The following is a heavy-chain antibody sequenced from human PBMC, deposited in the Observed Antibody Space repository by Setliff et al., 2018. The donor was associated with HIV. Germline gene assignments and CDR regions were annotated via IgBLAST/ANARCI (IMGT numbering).Heavy chain of an antibody. CDR2: IWYDGLEK. J-gene: IGHJ2*01. Sequence: GGSLRLSCAASGFTFDNYAMHWVRQAPGKGLEWVAVIWYDGLEKYYGDSVKGRFTVSRDNSKNTLTLQMKSLRAEDTAIYYCAKDGAVITPGGALDIWGRGTLVTV. CDR3: AKDGAVITPGGALDI. D-gene: IGHD1-20*01. CDR1: GFTFDNYA. V-gene: IGHV3-33*06.